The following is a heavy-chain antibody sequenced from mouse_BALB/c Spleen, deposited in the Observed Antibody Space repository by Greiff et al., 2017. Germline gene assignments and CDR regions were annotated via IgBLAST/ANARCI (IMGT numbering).Heavy chain of an antibody. J-gene: IGHJ3*01. Sequence: VQLKESGPGLVKPSQSLSLTCTVTGYSITSDYAWYWIRQLPGNILEWVGYLSYSGSTSYNPSLKSRISITRDTSKNQFFLQLNSVTTEETATYYCARSGVQRKAWFAYWGQGTLVTVSA. CDR1: GYSITSDYA. D-gene: IGHD2-14*01. CDR2: LSYSGST. V-gene: IGHV3-2*02. CDR3: ARSGVQRKAWFAY.